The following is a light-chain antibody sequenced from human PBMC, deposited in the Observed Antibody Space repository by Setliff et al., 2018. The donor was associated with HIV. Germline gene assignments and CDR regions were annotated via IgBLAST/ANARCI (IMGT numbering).Light chain of an antibody. CDR2: DVH. J-gene: IGLJ3*02. Sequence: QSALTQPASVSGSPGQSITISCTGSSSDVGGYDYVAWCQQHPGKTPELLIFDVHNRPSGVSHRFSGSKSGNTASLTISGLQAEDEADYYCSSYTASRALVFGGGTKVTVL. CDR1: SSDVGGYDY. CDR3: SSYTASRALV. V-gene: IGLV2-14*03.